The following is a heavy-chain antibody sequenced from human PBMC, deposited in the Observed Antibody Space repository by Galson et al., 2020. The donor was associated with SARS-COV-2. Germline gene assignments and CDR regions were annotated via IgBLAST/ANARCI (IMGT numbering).Heavy chain of an antibody. Sequence: GESLKISCAASGFTFSSYVIHWVRQAPGKGLEWVALASYDGSNKYYADSVKGRFTISRDNSKNTLYLQMNSLIPEDTAVYYCARDGEYLGLVKTYYFDYWGQGTLVTVSS. J-gene: IGHJ4*02. V-gene: IGHV3-30*01. CDR2: ASYDGSNK. CDR3: ARDGEYLGLVKTYYFDY. CDR1: GFTFSSYV. D-gene: IGHD3-22*01.